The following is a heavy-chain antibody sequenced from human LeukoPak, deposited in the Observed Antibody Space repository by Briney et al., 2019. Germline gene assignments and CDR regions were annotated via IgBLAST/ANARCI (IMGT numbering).Heavy chain of an antibody. V-gene: IGHV3-15*01. D-gene: IGHD2-15*01. Sequence: GGSLRLSCAASGFTFSNAWMSWVRQAPGKGLEWVGRIKSKTDGGTTDYAAPVKGRFTISRDDSKNTLYLQMNSLKTEDTAVYYCTTYGYCGGGSCYWHYWGQGTLVTVSS. CDR3: TTYGYCGGGSCYWHY. CDR2: IKSKTDGGTT. CDR1: GFTFSNAW. J-gene: IGHJ4*02.